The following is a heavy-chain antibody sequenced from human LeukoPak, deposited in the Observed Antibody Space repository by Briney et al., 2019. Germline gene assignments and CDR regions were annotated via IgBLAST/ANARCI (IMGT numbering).Heavy chain of an antibody. V-gene: IGHV3-23*01. CDR1: GFTFSTYA. Sequence: GGTLRLSCAASGFTFSTYAMSWVRQAPGKGLEWVSGISGSGGSTFYADSVKGRFTISRDNSKNTLYLQMNSLRAEDTAVYYCAKDRAYYSDSSGYYLVRAYDYWGQGTLVTVSS. D-gene: IGHD3-22*01. CDR3: AKDRAYYSDSSGYYLVRAYDY. J-gene: IGHJ4*02. CDR2: ISGSGGST.